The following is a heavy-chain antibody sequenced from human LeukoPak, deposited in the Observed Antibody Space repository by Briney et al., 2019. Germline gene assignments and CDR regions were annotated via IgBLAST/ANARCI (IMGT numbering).Heavy chain of an antibody. Sequence: SETLSLTCAVYGGSFSGYYWSWIRQPPGKGLEWIGEINHSGSTNYNPSLKSRVTISVDTSKNQFSLKLSSVTAADTAVYYCASIPPGIAVAAIDYWGQGTLVTVSS. CDR3: ASIPPGIAVAAIDY. D-gene: IGHD6-19*01. CDR1: GGSFSGYY. CDR2: INHSGST. J-gene: IGHJ4*02. V-gene: IGHV4-34*01.